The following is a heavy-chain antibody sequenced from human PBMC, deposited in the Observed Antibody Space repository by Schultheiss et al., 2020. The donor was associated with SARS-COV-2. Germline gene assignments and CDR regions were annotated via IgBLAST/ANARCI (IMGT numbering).Heavy chain of an antibody. V-gene: IGHV3-23*01. CDR3: AKDLSPGIVATIVEYFDY. D-gene: IGHD5-12*01. CDR1: GFTFSSYE. Sequence: GGSLRLSCAASGFTFSSYEMNWVRQAPGKGLEWVSGIVGSGFDTYYADSVKGRFTISRDNSKNTLYLQMNSLRAEDTAVYYCAKDLSPGIVATIVEYFDYWGQGTLVTVSS. CDR2: IVGSGFDT. J-gene: IGHJ4*02.